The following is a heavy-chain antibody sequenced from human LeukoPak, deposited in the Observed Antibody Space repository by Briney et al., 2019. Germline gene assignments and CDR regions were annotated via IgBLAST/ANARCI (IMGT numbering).Heavy chain of an antibody. CDR2: INPNGGGT. V-gene: IGHV1-2*02. CDR3: ARDSYSGSYYY. D-gene: IGHD1-26*01. CDR1: GYTFTGYY. Sequence: ASVKVSCKAPGYTFTGYYMHWVRQAPGQGLEWVAWINPNGGGTNYAPQFQGRVTTSSDTSISTAYMELSSLRSDDTAVYYCARDSYSGSYYYWGQGTLVTVSS. J-gene: IGHJ4*02.